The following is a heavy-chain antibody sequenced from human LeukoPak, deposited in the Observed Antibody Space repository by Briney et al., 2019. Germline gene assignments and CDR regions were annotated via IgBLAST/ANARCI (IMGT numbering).Heavy chain of an antibody. J-gene: IGHJ4*02. CDR3: ARGIAVAEQDYFDY. Sequence: GGPLRLSCAASGFTFSSYAMHWVRQAPGKGLEWVAVISYDGSNKYYADSVKGRFTISRDNSKNTLYLQMNSLRAEDTAVYYCARGIAVAEQDYFDYWGQGTLVTVSS. CDR1: GFTFSSYA. CDR2: ISYDGSNK. D-gene: IGHD6-19*01. V-gene: IGHV3-30-3*01.